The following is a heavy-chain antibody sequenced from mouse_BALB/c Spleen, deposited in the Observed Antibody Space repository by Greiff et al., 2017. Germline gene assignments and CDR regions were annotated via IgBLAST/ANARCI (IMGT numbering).Heavy chain of an antibody. Sequence: EVQLVESGGDLVKPGGSLKLSCAASGFTFSSYGMSWVRQTPDKRLEWVATIRSGGSYTYYTASVKGRFTISRDNAKNTLYLQMSSLTSEDTAMYYCAGITTATPLFDYWGQGTTLTVSS. CDR1: GFTFSSYG. V-gene: IGHV5-6*01. CDR3: AGITTATPLFDY. D-gene: IGHD1-2*01. CDR2: IRSGGSYT. J-gene: IGHJ2*01.